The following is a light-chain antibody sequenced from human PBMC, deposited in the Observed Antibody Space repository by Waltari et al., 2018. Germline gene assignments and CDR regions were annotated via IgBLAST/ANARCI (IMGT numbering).Light chain of an antibody. J-gene: IGKJ3*01. CDR2: EAS. CDR3: QHRYNWVFA. Sequence: EIVLTQSPATLSLSPGERATLSCRASQSVRTYLAWYQQKPGQVPRLLIYEASIRATGVPVRFSGSGSGTDFTLTISSLEPEDFAVYYCQHRYNWVFAFGPGTKVEIK. V-gene: IGKV3-11*01. CDR1: QSVRTY.